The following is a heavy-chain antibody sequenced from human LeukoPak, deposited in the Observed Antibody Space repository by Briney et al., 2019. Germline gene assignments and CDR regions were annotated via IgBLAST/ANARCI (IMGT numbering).Heavy chain of an antibody. V-gene: IGHV1-2*02. CDR2: INPNSGGT. CDR1: GYIFTGYY. CDR3: ARGGSYAEYLQH. Sequence: GASVKVSCKASGYIFTGYYIHWVRQAPGQGLEWVGWINPNSGGTNYEQKFQGRVTMTRDTSISTGYMELRSLRSDDTAVYYCARGGSYAEYLQHWGQGTLVTVSS. D-gene: IGHD1-26*01. J-gene: IGHJ1*01.